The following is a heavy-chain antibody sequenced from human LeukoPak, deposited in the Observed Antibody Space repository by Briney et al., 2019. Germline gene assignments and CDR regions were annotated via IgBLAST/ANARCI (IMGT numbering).Heavy chain of an antibody. V-gene: IGHV1-2*02. CDR1: GYTFTGYN. D-gene: IGHD3-9*01. CDR3: ARYDILTGHGYWFDP. Sequence: GASVKVSCKASGYTFTGYNMHWVRQAPGQGLEWMGWINPDSGGTNYAQKFQGRVTMTRDTSISTAYMELSGLRSDDTAVYYCARYDILTGHGYWFDPWGQGTLVTVSS. CDR2: INPDSGGT. J-gene: IGHJ5*02.